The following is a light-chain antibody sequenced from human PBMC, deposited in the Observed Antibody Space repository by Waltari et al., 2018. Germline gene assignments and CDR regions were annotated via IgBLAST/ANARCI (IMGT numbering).Light chain of an antibody. CDR2: VNSDGSH. J-gene: IGLJ3*02. CDR3: QTGGHGTWV. Sequence: LVLTQSPSASASLGASVKLTCTLRSGYSSNVIAWLQQQPGQGPRYVMKVNSDGSHRKGDDIPDRFSASNSGTEYYLTISSLQSEDEADYYCQTGGHGTWVFGGGTKLTVL. V-gene: IGLV4-69*01. CDR1: SGYSSNV.